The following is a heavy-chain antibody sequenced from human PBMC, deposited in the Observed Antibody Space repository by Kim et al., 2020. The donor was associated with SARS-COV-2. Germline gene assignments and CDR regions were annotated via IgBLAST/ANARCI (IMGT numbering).Heavy chain of an antibody. V-gene: IGHV4-31*03. CDR3: ARDSGDGVDV. D-gene: IGHD3-10*01. CDR2: IFYSGSI. CDR1: GGSISSGGHY. Sequence: SETLSLTCTVSGGSISSGGHYWTWIRQHPGKGLEWIGNIFYSGSIYYNPSLKSRVTISIDTSKTQFSLKLSSVTAADTAVYYCARDSGDGVDVWGQGTTVTVS. J-gene: IGHJ6*02.